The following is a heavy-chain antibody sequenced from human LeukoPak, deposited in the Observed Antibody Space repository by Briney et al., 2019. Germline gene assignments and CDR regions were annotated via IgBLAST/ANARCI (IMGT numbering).Heavy chain of an antibody. CDR1: GGSISSYY. CDR2: IYYSGST. D-gene: IGHD1-1*01. CDR3: ARDRRRAVQRYGSDP. V-gene: IGHV4-59*01. J-gene: IGHJ5*02. Sequence: PSETLSLTCTVSGGSISSYYWSWIRQPPGKGLEWIGYIYYSGSTNYNPSLKSRVTISVDTSKNQFSLKLSSVTAADTAVYYCARDRRRAVQRYGSDPWGQGTLVTVSS.